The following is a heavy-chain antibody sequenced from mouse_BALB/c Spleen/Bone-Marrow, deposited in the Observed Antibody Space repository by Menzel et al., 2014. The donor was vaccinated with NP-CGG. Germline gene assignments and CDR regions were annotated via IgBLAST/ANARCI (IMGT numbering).Heavy chain of an antibody. V-gene: IGHV5-6*02. J-gene: IGHJ2*01. D-gene: IGHD2-4*01. CDR3: ARQTYYDYDGYFDY. CDR1: GFTFXSYG. CDR2: ISSGGSYT. Sequence: EVKLVESGGDLVKPGGSLKLSCAASGFTFXSYGMSWVRQTPDKRLEWVATISSGGSYTYYPDSVKGRFTISRDNAKNTLYLQMSSLKSEDTAMYYCARQTYYDYDGYFDYWGQGTTLTASS.